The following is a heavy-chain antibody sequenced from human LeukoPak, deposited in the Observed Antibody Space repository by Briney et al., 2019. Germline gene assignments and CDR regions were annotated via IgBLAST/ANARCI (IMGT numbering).Heavy chain of an antibody. J-gene: IGHJ4*02. CDR3: ARDTDGSLDY. V-gene: IGHV3-7*01. CDR1: GFTFTNSW. CDR2: IKQDGSTK. D-gene: IGHD1-26*01. Sequence: GGSLKLSCAASGFTFTNSWMAWVRQAPGKGLEWVANIKQDGSTKHYADSLKGRFTISRDNPKNSLYLQMNSLRADDTAVYYCARDTDGSLDYWGQGILVTVAS.